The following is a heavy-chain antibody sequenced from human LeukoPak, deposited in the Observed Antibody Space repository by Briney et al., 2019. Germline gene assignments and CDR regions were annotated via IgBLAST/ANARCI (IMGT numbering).Heavy chain of an antibody. J-gene: IGHJ6*03. D-gene: IGHD3-22*01. V-gene: IGHV4-59*11. CDR1: GGSISSHY. CDR3: TRWGYDSSGYYYAQKYYYMDI. Sequence: SETLSLTCTVSGGSISSHYWSWIRQPPGKGLEWIGYIYYSGSSNYNPSLKSRVTISVDTSKNHFSLKLSSVTAAETAVYYCTRWGYDSSGYYYAQKYYYMDIWGKGTTVSVSS. CDR2: IYYSGSS.